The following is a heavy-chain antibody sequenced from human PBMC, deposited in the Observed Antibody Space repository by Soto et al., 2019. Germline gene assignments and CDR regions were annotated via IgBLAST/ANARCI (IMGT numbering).Heavy chain of an antibody. Sequence: QVQLVQSGAAVKKPGASVKVSCKASGYIFTSYALHWVRQAPGQRLEWMGWINAGKGNTKYSQKLQGRVTITRDTSARVAYMELSSLASEDTAVYYCARSEIIPVGCDSWGQGTLVTVSS. CDR2: INAGKGNT. J-gene: IGHJ4*02. CDR3: ARSEIIPVGCDS. V-gene: IGHV1-3*01. D-gene: IGHD3-3*01. CDR1: GYIFTSYA.